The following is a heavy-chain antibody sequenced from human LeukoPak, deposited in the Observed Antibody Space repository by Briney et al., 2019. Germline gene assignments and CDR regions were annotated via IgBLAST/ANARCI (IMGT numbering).Heavy chain of an antibody. CDR1: RGSFSGYY. D-gene: IGHD3-9*01. V-gene: IGHV4-34*01. CDR2: INHSGST. J-gene: IGHJ4*02. CDR3: AREFGHFDWLLYPIYYFDY. Sequence: SETLSLTCAVYRGSFSGYYWSWIRQPPGKGLEWIGEINHSGSTNYNPSLKSRVTISVDTSKNQFSLKLSSVTAADTAVYYCAREFGHFDWLLYPIYYFDYWGQGTLVTVSS.